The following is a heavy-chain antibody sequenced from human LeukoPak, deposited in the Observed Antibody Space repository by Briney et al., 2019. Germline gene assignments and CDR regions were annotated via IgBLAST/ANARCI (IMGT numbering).Heavy chain of an antibody. V-gene: IGHV4-4*02. CDR3: ARGTVVVPAAIHYYYGMDV. CDR1: GGSISSSNW. D-gene: IGHD2-2*01. J-gene: IGHJ6*02. Sequence: PSGTLSLTCAVSGGSISSSNWWSWVRQPPGKGLEWIGEIYHSGSTNYNPSLKSRVTISVDKSKNQFSLKLSSVTAADTAVYYCARGTVVVPAAIHYYYGMDVWGQGTTVTVSS. CDR2: IYHSGST.